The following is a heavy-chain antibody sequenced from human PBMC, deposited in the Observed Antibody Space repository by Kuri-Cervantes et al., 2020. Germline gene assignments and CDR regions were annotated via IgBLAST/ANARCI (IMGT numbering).Heavy chain of an antibody. Sequence: ASVKVSCKASGGTFSSYAISWVRQAPGQGLEWMGWISAYNGNTNYAQKLQGRVTMTTDTSTSTAYMELSSLRSEDTAVYYCARERSGPPDYWGQGTLVTVSS. D-gene: IGHD2-15*01. CDR2: ISAYNGNT. CDR1: GGTFSSYA. V-gene: IGHV1-18*01. J-gene: IGHJ4*02. CDR3: ARERSGPPDY.